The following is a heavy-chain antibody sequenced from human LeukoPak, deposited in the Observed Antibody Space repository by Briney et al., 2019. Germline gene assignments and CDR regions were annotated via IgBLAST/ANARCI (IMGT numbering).Heavy chain of an antibody. D-gene: IGHD2-15*01. V-gene: IGHV3-23*01. CDR2: ITGAGNI. CDR3: AKRRLGAANPGDFDY. J-gene: IGHJ4*02. Sequence: GGSLRLSCAASGFTFDGYAMSWVRQAPGKGLEWVSTITGAGNIYYADSVKGRFTISRDNSKNTLYLQMNSLRAEDTAVYYCAKRRLGAANPGDFDYWGQATLVTVSS. CDR1: GFTFDGYA.